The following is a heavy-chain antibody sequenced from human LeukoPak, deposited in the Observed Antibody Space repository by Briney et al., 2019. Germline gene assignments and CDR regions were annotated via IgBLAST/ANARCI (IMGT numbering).Heavy chain of an antibody. D-gene: IGHD2-15*01. V-gene: IGHV3-23*01. CDR1: GFTFSNHA. J-gene: IGHJ4*02. CDR2: ISGSGRTT. CDR3: AKNVVVKRYFDY. Sequence: RSGGSLRLSCAASGFTFSNHAMSWVRQAPGKGLQWVSVISGSGRTTEYADSVKGRFTIYRDNSKNTLSLQMNSLRVEDTAIYYCAKNVVVKRYFDYWGQGTLITVSS.